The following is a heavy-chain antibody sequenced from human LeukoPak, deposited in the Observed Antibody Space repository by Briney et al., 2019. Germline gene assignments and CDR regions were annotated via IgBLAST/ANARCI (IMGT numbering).Heavy chain of an antibody. V-gene: IGHV3-21*01. CDR1: GFTFNTYA. J-gene: IGHJ4*02. D-gene: IGHD6-19*01. CDR2: ISGNSAFI. Sequence: GGTLRLSCAASGFTFNTYAMTWVRQAPGKGLEWVSSISGNSAFIYYADSVRGRFTISRDNAKNSLYLQMSSLRAEDTAVYYCARGHTSGWSNFDCWGLGTLVTVSS. CDR3: ARGHTSGWSNFDC.